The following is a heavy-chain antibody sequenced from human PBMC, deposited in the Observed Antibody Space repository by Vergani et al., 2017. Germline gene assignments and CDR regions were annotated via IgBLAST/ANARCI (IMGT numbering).Heavy chain of an antibody. V-gene: IGHV4-38-2*01. CDR1: GYSITSGYY. Sequence: QVQLLESGPGLLKPSETLSLTCSVSGYSITSGYYWGWIRQHPGRGLEWIGSIYHTGSAYYNPSLKSRVTVSVDTSMNQVSLKLNSVTAADTAVYYWVRTVALWFGETKDGGWFDPWGQGTLVTVTS. J-gene: IGHJ5*02. CDR3: VRTVALWFGETKDGGWFDP. CDR2: IYHTGSA. D-gene: IGHD3-10*01.